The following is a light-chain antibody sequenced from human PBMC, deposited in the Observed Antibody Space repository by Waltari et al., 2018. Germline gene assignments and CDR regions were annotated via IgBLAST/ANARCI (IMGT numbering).Light chain of an antibody. Sequence: DIQMTQSPSTLSASVGDRITITCRTSQSVKNNLAWYQQKPGKAPKVLIHKASRLEGGVPSRFSGSGYGTEFTLTISSLQPYDFATYYCQEYDSLPVTFGGGTRVEIK. J-gene: IGKJ4*01. CDR3: QEYDSLPVT. V-gene: IGKV1-5*03. CDR2: KAS. CDR1: QSVKNN.